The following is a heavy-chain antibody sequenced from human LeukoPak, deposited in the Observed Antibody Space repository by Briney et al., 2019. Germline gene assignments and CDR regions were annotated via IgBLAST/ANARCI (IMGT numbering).Heavy chain of an antibody. V-gene: IGHV3-30*02. CDR2: IRYDGSNK. D-gene: IGHD3-10*01. J-gene: IGHJ6*03. CDR3: AKGFQVTMVRGWGGGYMDV. CDR1: GFTFSSYG. Sequence: PGGSLRLSCAASGFTFSSYGMHWVRQAPGKGLEWVAFIRYDGSNKYYADSVKGRFTISRDNSKNTLYLQMNSLRAEDTAVYYCAKGFQVTMVRGWGGGYMDVWGKGTTVTVSS.